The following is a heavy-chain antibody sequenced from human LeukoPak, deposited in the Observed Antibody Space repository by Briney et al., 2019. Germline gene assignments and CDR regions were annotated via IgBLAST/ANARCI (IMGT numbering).Heavy chain of an antibody. CDR1: GYSISSGYY. D-gene: IGHD5-18*01. V-gene: IGHV4-38-2*01. Sequence: PSETLSLTCAVSGYSISSGYYWGWIRPPPGKGLEWIGIIYHSGSTYYNPSLKSRVTISVDTSTNQFSLKLSSVTAADTAVYYCARLGYSYGYFDYWGQGTLVTVSS. CDR2: IYHSGST. J-gene: IGHJ4*02. CDR3: ARLGYSYGYFDY.